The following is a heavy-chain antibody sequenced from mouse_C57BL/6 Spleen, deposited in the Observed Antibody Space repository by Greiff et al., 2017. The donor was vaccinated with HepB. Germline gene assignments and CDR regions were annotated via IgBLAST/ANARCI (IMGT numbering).Heavy chain of an antibody. J-gene: IGHJ1*03. CDR1: GFTFSSYA. CDR3: ARGYGSSWYFDV. Sequence: DVMLVESGGGLVKPGGSLKLSCAASGFTFSSYAMSWVRQTPEKRLEWVATISDGGSYTYYPDNVKGRFTISRDNAKNNLYLQMSHLKSEDTAMYYCARGYGSSWYFDVWGTGTTVTVSS. CDR2: ISDGGSYT. D-gene: IGHD1-1*01. V-gene: IGHV5-4*03.